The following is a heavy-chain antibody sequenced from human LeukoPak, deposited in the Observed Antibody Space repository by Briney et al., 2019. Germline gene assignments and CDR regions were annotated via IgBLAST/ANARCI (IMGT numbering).Heavy chain of an antibody. J-gene: IGHJ4*02. CDR1: GFTFSSYW. CDR2: INGDGGTT. V-gene: IGHV3-74*01. CDR3: ARSSYQLYIDY. D-gene: IGHD2-2*01. Sequence: GRSLRLSCAASGFTFSSYWIHWVRHAPGKGLVWVSRINGDGGTTTYAGSVRGRFTMSRENARNTVYLQMNSPRAEHSAVYCCARSSYQLYIDYWGGGCLVTVSS.